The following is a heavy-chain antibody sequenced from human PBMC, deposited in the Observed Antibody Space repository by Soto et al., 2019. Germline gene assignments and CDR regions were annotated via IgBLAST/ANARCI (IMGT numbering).Heavy chain of an antibody. CDR2: ISGGGDTT. V-gene: IGHV3-23*01. J-gene: IGHJ4*02. CDR1: GFTFNNYA. Sequence: EVQLLESGGGLVQPGGSLRLSCAASGFTFNNYAMTWVRQAPGKGLEWVSAISGGGDTTSYADSVKGRFTVSRDGSKNTLYLQMISLRAEDTALYYCAKGRGGSGSLTPRVDFWCQGTLVTVSS. CDR3: AKGRGGSGSLTPRVDF. D-gene: IGHD3-10*01.